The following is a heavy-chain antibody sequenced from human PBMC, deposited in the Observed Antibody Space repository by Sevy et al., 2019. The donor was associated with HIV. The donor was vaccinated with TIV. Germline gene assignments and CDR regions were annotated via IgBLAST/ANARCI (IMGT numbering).Heavy chain of an antibody. CDR3: ARVGAARWFDP. Sequence: GGSLRLSCAASGFTFSTYWMSWVRQAPGKGLEWVANIKQDGNEKYYLDSVKGRFTIPRDNAKNSLYLQMNSLRAEDTAVYYCARVGAARWFDPWGQGTLGTVSS. CDR2: IKQDGNEK. D-gene: IGHD6-6*01. CDR1: GFTFSTYW. J-gene: IGHJ5*02. V-gene: IGHV3-7*01.